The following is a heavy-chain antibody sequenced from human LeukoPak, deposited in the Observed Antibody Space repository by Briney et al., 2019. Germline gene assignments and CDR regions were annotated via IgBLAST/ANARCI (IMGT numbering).Heavy chain of an antibody. CDR2: IYYSGSP. J-gene: IGHJ4*02. Sequence: AEPLSLTCTVSCGSISSHYWSCIRQTPGKGLEWIGDIYYSGSPNYNPSHKIRVTISVDTSKNQFSLKLSSVTATDTAVYYCARHTDIAPLSSLKYWGRGTLVIVSS. CDR3: ARHTDIAPLSSLKY. D-gene: IGHD6-13*01. V-gene: IGHV4-59*08. CDR1: CGSISSHY.